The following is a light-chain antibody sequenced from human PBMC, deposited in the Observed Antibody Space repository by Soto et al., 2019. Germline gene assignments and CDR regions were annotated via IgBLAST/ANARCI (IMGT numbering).Light chain of an antibody. Sequence: DIQMTQSPSSLSASVGDRVTVTCRASPAISNYLAWFQQKPGIAPKSLIYAASGLQSGVPSKFSGSGSGTDLTLTTSSLQPEDFATSYCQQYNSYPLFTFGPGTKVDIK. CDR1: PAISNY. CDR3: QQYNSYPLFT. V-gene: IGKV1-16*02. CDR2: AAS. J-gene: IGKJ3*01.